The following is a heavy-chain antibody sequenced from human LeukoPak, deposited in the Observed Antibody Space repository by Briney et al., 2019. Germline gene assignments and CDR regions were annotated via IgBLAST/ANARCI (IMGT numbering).Heavy chain of an antibody. D-gene: IGHD2-2*01. J-gene: IGHJ3*02. CDR3: AKAANIVVVPAAISGGAFDI. Sequence: GRSLTLSCAPSGFTFSSYAMSSVRHDPGKGLEWVSAISVSGGSTYYADSVKGRFTISRDNSKNTLYLQMNSLRAEDTAVYYCAKAANIVVVPAAISGGAFDIWGQGTMVTVSS. V-gene: IGHV3-23*01. CDR2: ISVSGGST. CDR1: GFTFSSYA.